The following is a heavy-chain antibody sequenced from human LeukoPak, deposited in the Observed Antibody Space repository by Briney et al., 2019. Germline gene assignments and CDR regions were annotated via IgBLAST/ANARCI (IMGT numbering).Heavy chain of an antibody. Sequence: TGGSLRLSCAASGFTFSSYWMHWVRQAPGKGLVWVSRTNTDGTSTNYADSVKGRFTISRDNAKNTLYLQMSSLRAEDTAVYYCARDKGLDYYATEFDPWGQGTLVTVSS. J-gene: IGHJ5*02. CDR1: GFTFSSYW. CDR2: TNTDGTST. CDR3: ARDKGLDYYATEFDP. D-gene: IGHD3-10*01. V-gene: IGHV3-74*01.